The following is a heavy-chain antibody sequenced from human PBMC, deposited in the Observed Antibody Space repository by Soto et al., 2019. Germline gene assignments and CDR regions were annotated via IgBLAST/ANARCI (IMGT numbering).Heavy chain of an antibody. CDR3: ARRIAAAEYFDY. J-gene: IGHJ4*02. CDR1: GFTVSSNY. CDR2: IYSGGST. D-gene: IGHD6-13*01. Sequence: PGGSLRLSCAASGFTVSSNYMSWVRQAPGKGLEWVSVIYSGGSTYYADSEKGRFTISRDNSKNTLYLQMNSLRAEDTAVYYCARRIAAAEYFDYWGQGTLVTVSS. V-gene: IGHV3-66*04.